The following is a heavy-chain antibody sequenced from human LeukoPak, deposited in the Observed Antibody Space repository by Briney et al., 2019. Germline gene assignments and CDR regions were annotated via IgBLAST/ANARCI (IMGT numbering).Heavy chain of an antibody. D-gene: IGHD2/OR15-2a*01. CDR2: LSYTGKA. CDR1: GGSFSGYY. V-gene: IGHV4-59*03. Sequence: SETLSLTCAVYGGSFSGYYWSWIRQPPGKGLEWIACLSYTGKADYNPSLAGRVTISLDTSKNQGFSLKLKSVTAADTAVYYCSEGYFEPFDHWGQGILVTVSS. J-gene: IGHJ4*02. CDR3: SEGYFEPFDH.